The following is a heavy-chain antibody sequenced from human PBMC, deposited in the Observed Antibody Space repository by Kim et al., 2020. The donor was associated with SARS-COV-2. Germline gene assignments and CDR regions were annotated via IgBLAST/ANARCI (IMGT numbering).Heavy chain of an antibody. D-gene: IGHD2-2*01. CDR3: AREVIVVVPAANPGGYFDY. J-gene: IGHJ4*02. Sequence: GGSLRLSCAASGFTFSSYGMHWVRQAPGKGLEWVAVIWYDGSNKYYADSVKGRFTISRDNSKNTLYLQMNSLRAEDTAVYYCAREVIVVVPAANPGGYFDYWGQGTLVTVSS. CDR1: GFTFSSYG. V-gene: IGHV3-33*01. CDR2: IWYDGSNK.